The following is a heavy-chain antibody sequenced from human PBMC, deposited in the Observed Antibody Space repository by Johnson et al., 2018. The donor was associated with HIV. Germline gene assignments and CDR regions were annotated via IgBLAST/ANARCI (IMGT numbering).Heavy chain of an antibody. V-gene: IGHV3-66*03. CDR2: IYSGGST. CDR1: GFTVIGNY. CDR3: AKAPYGSGIRPGAFDI. D-gene: IGHD3-10*01. J-gene: IGHJ3*02. Sequence: EVQLVESGGGLIQPGGSLRLFCAASGFTVIGNYMSWVRQAPGKGLDWVSVIYSGGSTYYADSVKGRLTLSRDNSKTTLYLQMNSLRAEDMAVYYCAKAPYGSGIRPGAFDIWGQGTMVTVSS.